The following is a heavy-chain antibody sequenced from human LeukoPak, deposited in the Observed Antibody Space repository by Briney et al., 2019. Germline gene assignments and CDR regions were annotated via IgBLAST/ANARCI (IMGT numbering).Heavy chain of an antibody. D-gene: IGHD3-22*01. J-gene: IGHJ3*02. CDR1: GFTVSSNY. CDR3: AGYYYDSSGYFNDAFDI. V-gene: IGHV3-66*01. Sequence: GGSLRLSCAASGFTVSSNYMSWVRQAPGKGLEWVSVIYSGGSTYYADSVKGRFTISRDNSKNTLYLQMNSLRAEDTAVYYCAGYYYDSSGYFNDAFDIWGQGTMVTVSS. CDR2: IYSGGST.